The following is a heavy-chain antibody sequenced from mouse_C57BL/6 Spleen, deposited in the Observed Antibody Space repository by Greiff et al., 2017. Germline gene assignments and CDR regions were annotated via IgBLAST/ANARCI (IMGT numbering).Heavy chain of an antibody. CDR2: IYPRSGNT. V-gene: IGHV1-81*01. D-gene: IGHD3-2*02. CDR1: GYTFTSYG. CDR3: ARGDSSGYVNYYAMDY. J-gene: IGHJ4*01. Sequence: QVQLQQSGAELARPGASVKLSCTASGYTFTSYGISWVKQRTGQGLEWIGEIYPRSGNTYYNEKFKGKGTLTADKSSSTAYMELRSLTSEDSAVYFCARGDSSGYVNYYAMDYWGQGTSVTVSS.